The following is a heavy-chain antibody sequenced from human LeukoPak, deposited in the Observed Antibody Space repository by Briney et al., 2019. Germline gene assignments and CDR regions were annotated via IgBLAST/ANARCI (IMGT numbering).Heavy chain of an antibody. CDR3: VRARYYGSGSPFDY. D-gene: IGHD3-10*01. Sequence: SETLSLTCAVYGGSFSGYYWSWIRQPPGKGLEWIGYIYYSGSTNYNPSLKSRVTISVDTSKNQFSLKLSSVTAADTAVYYCVRARYYGSGSPFDYWGQGTLVTVSS. CDR1: GGSFSGYY. V-gene: IGHV4-59*01. CDR2: IYYSGST. J-gene: IGHJ4*02.